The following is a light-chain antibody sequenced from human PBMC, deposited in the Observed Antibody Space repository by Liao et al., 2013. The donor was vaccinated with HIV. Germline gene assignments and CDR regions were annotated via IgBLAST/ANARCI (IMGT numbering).Light chain of an antibody. J-gene: IGLJ2*01. CDR1: NLGEKS. Sequence: YDLTQPPSVSVSPGQTATITCSGDNLGEKSVCWYQQKPGQSPIAVIYQDSYRPSGIPERFSGSNSGNTATLTISGTQPMDEADYYCQAWDRNTAIFGGGTKLTVL. CDR2: QDS. V-gene: IGLV3-1*01. CDR3: QAWDRNTAI.